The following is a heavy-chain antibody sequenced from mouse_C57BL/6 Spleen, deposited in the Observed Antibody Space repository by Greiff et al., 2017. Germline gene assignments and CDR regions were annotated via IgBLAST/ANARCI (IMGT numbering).Heavy chain of an antibody. CDR1: GYTFTSYD. CDR3: ARWRVITTVVAWYFDV. Sequence: VQLQQSGPELVKPGASVKLSCKASGYTFTSYDINWVKQRPGQGLEWIGWIYPRAGSTKYNEKFKGKATLTVDTSSSTAYMELHSLTSEDSAVYFCARWRVITTVVAWYFDVWGTGTTVTVSS. J-gene: IGHJ1*03. V-gene: IGHV1-85*01. D-gene: IGHD1-1*01. CDR2: IYPRAGST.